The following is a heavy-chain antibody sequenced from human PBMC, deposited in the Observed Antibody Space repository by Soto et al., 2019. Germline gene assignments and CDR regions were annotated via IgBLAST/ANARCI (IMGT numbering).Heavy chain of an antibody. CDR3: AKELITVPYYYYYGMDV. Sequence: GGSLRLSCAASGFTFSSYAMNWVRQAPGNGLEWVSGISDSGARTYYADSVKGRFTISRDNSKNTLYLQMNSLRAEDTAVYYCAKELITVPYYYYYGMDVWGKGTTVTVSS. CDR1: GFTFSSYA. J-gene: IGHJ6*04. D-gene: IGHD2-2*01. CDR2: ISDSGART. V-gene: IGHV3-23*01.